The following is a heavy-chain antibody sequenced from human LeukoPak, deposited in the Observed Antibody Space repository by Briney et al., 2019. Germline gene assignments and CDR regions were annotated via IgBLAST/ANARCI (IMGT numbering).Heavy chain of an antibody. CDR2: ISSNGGTT. Sequence: GGSLRLSCSASRFTFNTYAMHWVRQAPGKGLEYVSAISSNGGTTNYADSVRGRFTISRHNSKNTLYLQLSALRAEDTALYYCVGYASGSYKVDYWGQGTLVIVSS. D-gene: IGHD3-10*01. CDR1: RFTFNTYA. CDR3: VGYASGSYKVDY. J-gene: IGHJ4*02. V-gene: IGHV3-64D*06.